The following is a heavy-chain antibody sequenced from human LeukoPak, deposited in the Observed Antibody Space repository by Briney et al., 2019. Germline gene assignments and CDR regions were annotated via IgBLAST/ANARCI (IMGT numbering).Heavy chain of an antibody. CDR1: GFIFSDYY. V-gene: IGHV3-11*01. D-gene: IGHD3-10*01. Sequence: GGSLRLSCAASGFIFSDYYMTWIRQAPGKGLEWISYITSSDATTYYADSVKGRFTISRDNAKNSLYLQMNSLRAEDTALYYCASRVYYYYYGDFGGKGPTVTVSS. J-gene: IGHJ6*03. CDR3: ASRVYYYYYGDF. CDR2: ITSSDATT.